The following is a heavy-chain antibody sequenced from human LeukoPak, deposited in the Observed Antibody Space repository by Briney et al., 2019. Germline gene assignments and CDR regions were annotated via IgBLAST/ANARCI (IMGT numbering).Heavy chain of an antibody. CDR3: ARSGWFGELSDYYYYMDL. D-gene: IGHD3-10*01. Sequence: ASVKVSCKASGYTFTGYYMHWVRQAPGQGLEWMGRINPNSGGTNYAQKFQGRVTMTRDTSISTAYMELRRQRSDDTAVYNCARSGWFGELSDYYYYMDLWGKGTTVTVSS. J-gene: IGHJ6*03. CDR2: INPNSGGT. V-gene: IGHV1-2*06. CDR1: GYTFTGYY.